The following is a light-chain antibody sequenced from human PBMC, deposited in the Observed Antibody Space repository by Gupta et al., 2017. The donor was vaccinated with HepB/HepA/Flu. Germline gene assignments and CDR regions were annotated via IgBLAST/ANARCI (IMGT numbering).Light chain of an antibody. CDR3: QQGSSPSS. CDR1: QNLLHSNGHNY. J-gene: IGKJ2*03. Sequence: DIVMPQSPLSLPVTPCEPASIPCRSSQNLLHSNGHNYVAWYLQRAGQSTQLLNCLCTSRASLVHGMSSSRGSGALSIMSIRRVEAEYVVFYCCQQGSSPSSFGPGTKLEIK. V-gene: IGKV2-28*01. CDR2: LCT.